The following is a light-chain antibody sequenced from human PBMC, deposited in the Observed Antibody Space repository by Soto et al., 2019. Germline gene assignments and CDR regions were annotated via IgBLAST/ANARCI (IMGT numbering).Light chain of an antibody. CDR1: SSDVGRYDF. V-gene: IGLV2-14*01. CDR3: SSYTTSSTFV. J-gene: IGLJ1*01. Sequence: QSVLAQHASVSGPPGQSITISCTGTSSDVGRYDFVSWFQQHPGKAPKLMIYDVSIRPSGVSDHFSASKSGNTASLTISVLQAEDEADYYCSSYTTSSTFVFGTGTKVTVL. CDR2: DVS.